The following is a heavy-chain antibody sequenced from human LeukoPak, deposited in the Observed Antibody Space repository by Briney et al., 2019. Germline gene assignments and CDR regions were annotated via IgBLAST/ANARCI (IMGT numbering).Heavy chain of an antibody. D-gene: IGHD2-8*01. CDR1: GGSISSSSYY. CDR2: IYYSGST. Sequence: PSETLSLTCTVSGGSISSSSYYWGWIRQPPGKGLEWIGYIYYSGSTNYNPSLKSRVTISVDTSKNQFSLKLSSVTAADTAVYYCARNGRGGPDYWGQGTLVTVSS. V-gene: IGHV4-61*05. CDR3: ARNGRGGPDY. J-gene: IGHJ4*02.